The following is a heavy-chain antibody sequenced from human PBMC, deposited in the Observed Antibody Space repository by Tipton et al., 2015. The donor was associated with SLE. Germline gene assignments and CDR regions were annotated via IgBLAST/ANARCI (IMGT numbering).Heavy chain of an antibody. Sequence: LRLSCTVSGGSISSYYWSWIRQPPGKGLEWIGYIYYSGSTYYNPSLKSRVTISVDTSKNQFSLKLSSVTAADTAVYYCARGYRYSSSSYYFDYWGQGTLVTVSS. D-gene: IGHD6-13*01. CDR3: ARGYRYSSSSYYFDY. CDR2: IYYSGST. V-gene: IGHV4-59*12. J-gene: IGHJ4*02. CDR1: GGSISSYY.